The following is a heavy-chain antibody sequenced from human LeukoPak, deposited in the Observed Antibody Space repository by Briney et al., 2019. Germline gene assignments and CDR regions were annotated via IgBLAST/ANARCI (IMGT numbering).Heavy chain of an antibody. CDR2: ISAYNGNT. CDR1: VYTFTSYG. J-gene: IGHJ5*02. D-gene: IGHD4-17*01. CDR3: ARAYDYGDYWFDP. Sequence: GASVNVSCKSSVYTFTSYGISWVRQAPGQGLEWMGWISAYNGNTNYAQKLQGRVTMTTDTSTSTAYMELRSLRSDDAAVYYCARAYDYGDYWFDPWGQGTLVTVSS. V-gene: IGHV1-18*01.